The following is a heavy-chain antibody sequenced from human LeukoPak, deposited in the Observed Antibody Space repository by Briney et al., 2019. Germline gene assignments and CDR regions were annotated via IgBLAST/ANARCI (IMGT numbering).Heavy chain of an antibody. CDR1: GYTFTSYY. Sequence: ASVKVSCKASGYTFTSYYTHWVRQAPGQGLEWMGIINPSGGSTSYAQKFQGRVTMTRDTSTSTVYMELSSLRSEDTAVYYCARGEYYYDSSGYTHFDYWGQGTLVTVSS. CDR3: ARGEYYYDSSGYTHFDY. D-gene: IGHD3-22*01. CDR2: INPSGGST. J-gene: IGHJ4*02. V-gene: IGHV1-46*01.